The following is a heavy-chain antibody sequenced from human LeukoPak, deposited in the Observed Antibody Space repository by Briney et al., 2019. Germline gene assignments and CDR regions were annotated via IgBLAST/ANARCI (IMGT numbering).Heavy chain of an antibody. V-gene: IGHV3-74*01. CDR1: GFTFSSYW. J-gene: IGHJ4*02. D-gene: IGHD6-13*01. CDR3: ARDQGSSWFLPPFDY. Sequence: GGSLRLSCAASGFTFSSYWMHWVRQAPVKGLVWVSRINSDGSSTSYADSVKGRFTISRDNAKNTLYLQMNSLRAEDTAVYYCARDQGSSWFLPPFDYWGQGTLVTVSS. CDR2: INSDGSST.